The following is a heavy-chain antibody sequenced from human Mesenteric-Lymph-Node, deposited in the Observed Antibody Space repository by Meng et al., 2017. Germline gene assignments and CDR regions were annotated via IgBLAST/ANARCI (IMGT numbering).Heavy chain of an antibody. Sequence: EVMLVGTGRDLIQPGKSLRISCAASGFTVSGNYMTWVRQAPGKGLEWVSLIYGDGSTLYADSVKGRFTISRDNSKNTVYLQMNSLRVEDTAVYHCAGRVMGAAAYDFWGQGTLVTVSS. CDR3: AGRVMGAAAYDF. J-gene: IGHJ4*02. V-gene: IGHV3-53*02. CDR2: IYGDGST. D-gene: IGHD6-13*01. CDR1: GFTVSGNY.